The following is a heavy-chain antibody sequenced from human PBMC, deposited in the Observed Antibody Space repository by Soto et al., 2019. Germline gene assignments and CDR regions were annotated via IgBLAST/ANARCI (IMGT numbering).Heavy chain of an antibody. J-gene: IGHJ4*02. CDR2: INYRGST. V-gene: IGHV4-31*03. Sequence: QVQLQESGPGLVRPSQTLSLICTVSGGSINSGDSYWNWIRQHPEKGLEWIGYINYRGSTFYNRSLKSRIIISVDTSKNQFCLKLSSVTAADTAVYYCARDAPGVAPYWGQGTLVTVSS. CDR1: GGSINSGDSY. CDR3: ARDAPGVAPY. D-gene: IGHD2-15*01.